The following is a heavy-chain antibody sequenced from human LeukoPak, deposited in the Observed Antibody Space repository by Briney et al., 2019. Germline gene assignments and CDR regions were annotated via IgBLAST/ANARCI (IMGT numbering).Heavy chain of an antibody. CDR3: AKGHYYGSGSLDY. CDR2: ISGSGGST. D-gene: IGHD3-10*01. J-gene: IGHJ4*02. V-gene: IGHV3-23*01. Sequence: PGGSLRLSCAASGFTFSSYAMSWVRQAPGKGLKWVSAISGSGGSTYYADSVKGRFTISRDNSKNTLYVQMNSLGAEDTAVYYCAKGHYYGSGSLDYWGQGTQVTVSS. CDR1: GFTFSSYA.